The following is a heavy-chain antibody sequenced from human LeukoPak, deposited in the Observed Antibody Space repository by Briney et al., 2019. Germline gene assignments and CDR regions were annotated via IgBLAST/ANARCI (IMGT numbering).Heavy chain of an antibody. V-gene: IGHV3-7*01. CDR2: IKEDGSKK. J-gene: IGHJ6*03. CDR1: GFTFSSYW. CDR3: ATNAGETNNYYYYMDV. D-gene: IGHD3-10*01. Sequence: GGSLRLSCAASGFTFSSYWMSWVRQAPGKGLEWVANIKEDGSKKYYVDSVKGRFTISRDNAKNSLYLQMNSLRAEDTAVYYCATNAGETNNYYYYMDVWGKGTTVTVSS.